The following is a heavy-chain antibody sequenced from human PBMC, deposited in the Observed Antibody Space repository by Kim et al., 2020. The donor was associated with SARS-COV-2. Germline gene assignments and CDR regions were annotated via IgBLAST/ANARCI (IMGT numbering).Heavy chain of an antibody. D-gene: IGHD6-19*01. Sequence: SETLSLTCTVSGGSISSYYWSWIRQPPGKGLEWIGYIYYSGSTNYNPSLKSRVTISVDTSKNQFSLKLSSVTAADTAVYYCARPLYSSGWFGMDVWGQGTTVTVSS. CDR1: GGSISSYY. CDR3: ARPLYSSGWFGMDV. CDR2: IYYSGST. V-gene: IGHV4-59*01. J-gene: IGHJ6*02.